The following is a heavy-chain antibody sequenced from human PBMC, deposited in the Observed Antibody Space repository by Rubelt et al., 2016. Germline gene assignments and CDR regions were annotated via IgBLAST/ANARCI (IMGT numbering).Heavy chain of an antibody. CDR3: GGWPIIATASTYEY. J-gene: IGHJ1*01. CDR2: ISYDGNIE. D-gene: IGHD2-21*02. Sequence: GKGLEWVAVISYDGNIENYADSVRGRFTISRDQSKNTLYLQMSSLGADDTAVYYCGGWPIIATASTYEYWGQGTLVTVSS. V-gene: IGHV3-30*04.